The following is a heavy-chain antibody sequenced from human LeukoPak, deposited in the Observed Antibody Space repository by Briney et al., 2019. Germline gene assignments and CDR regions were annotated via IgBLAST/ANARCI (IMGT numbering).Heavy chain of an antibody. CDR2: IWYDGSNK. CDR3: ARERSYDFWSGYSTPDY. CDR1: GFTFSSYG. Sequence: GGSLRLSCAASGFTFSSYGMHWVRQAPGKGLEWVAVIWYDGSNKYYADSVKGRFTISRDNSKNTLDLQMNSLRAEDTAVYYCARERSYDFWSGYSTPDYWGQGTLVTVSS. V-gene: IGHV3-33*01. D-gene: IGHD3-3*01. J-gene: IGHJ4*02.